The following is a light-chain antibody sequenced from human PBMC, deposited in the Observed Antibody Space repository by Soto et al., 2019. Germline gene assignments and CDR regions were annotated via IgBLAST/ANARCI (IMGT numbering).Light chain of an antibody. V-gene: IGLV1-40*01. Sequence: QSVLTQPPSVSGAPGQRVTISCAGGSSSIGAGYDVHWYQQLPGTAPKLLIYGNFNRPSGVPDRFSGSKSGTSASLAITGLQAGDGADYYCQSYDSSLSGVVFGGGTKLTVL. CDR3: QSYDSSLSGVV. CDR1: SSSIGAGYD. J-gene: IGLJ2*01. CDR2: GNF.